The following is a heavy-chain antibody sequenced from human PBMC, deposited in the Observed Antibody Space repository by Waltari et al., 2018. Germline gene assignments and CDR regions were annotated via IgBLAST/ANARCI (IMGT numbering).Heavy chain of an antibody. CDR2: LNPEDDET. CDR3: ATGLSVVVGLDY. V-gene: IGHV1-24*01. Sequence: QVQLVQSGAEVKKPGASVKVSCKVSGYTLTELSIDWVRQAPGKGLEWMGTLNPEDDETIFAQKFQGTVTMTEDTSTDTAYMALSSRRSEDTAVYDCATGLSVVVGLDYWGQGTLVTVSS. J-gene: IGHJ4*02. CDR1: GYTLTELS. D-gene: IGHD2-15*01.